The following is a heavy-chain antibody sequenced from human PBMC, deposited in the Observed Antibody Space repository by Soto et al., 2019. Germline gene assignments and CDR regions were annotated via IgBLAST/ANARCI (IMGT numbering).Heavy chain of an antibody. D-gene: IGHD6-19*01. Sequence: QVHLLMQSGAEVKKPGSSVKVSCKASGGNPSNSAISWVRQAPGQGLEWMGGIIPVFGIISYAQNFQGRVTITADESTNTAYRELSSRRVEDTAVYFCGGGRIVVAGSGAYYGMDVWGQGPAAPFSS. V-gene: IGHV1-69*01. CDR3: GGGRIVVAGSGAYYGMDV. CDR1: GGNPSNSA. J-gene: IGHJ6*02. CDR2: IIPVFGII.